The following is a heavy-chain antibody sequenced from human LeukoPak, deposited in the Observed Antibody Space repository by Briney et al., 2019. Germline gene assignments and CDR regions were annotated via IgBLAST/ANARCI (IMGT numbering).Heavy chain of an antibody. CDR3: ARDRETYYDILTGYYTLGDASDI. V-gene: IGHV3-74*01. CDR2: INRDGSST. CDR1: GFTFSTYW. D-gene: IGHD3-9*01. Sequence: PGGSLRLSCAASGFTFSTYWMHWVRQAPGKGLVWVSRINRDGSSTCYADSVKGRFTISRDNAKNTLYLQMNSLRAEDTAVYYCARDRETYYDILTGYYTLGDASDIWGQGTMVTVSS. J-gene: IGHJ3*02.